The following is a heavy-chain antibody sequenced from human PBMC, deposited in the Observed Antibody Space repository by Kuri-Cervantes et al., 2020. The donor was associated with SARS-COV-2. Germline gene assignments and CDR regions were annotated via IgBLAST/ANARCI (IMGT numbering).Heavy chain of an antibody. J-gene: IGHJ4*02. Sequence: GESLKISCTASGFTISSYTLTWVRQAPGKGLEWVSHISSSSSTIYYADSVKGRFTISRDNAKNSLYLQMNSLRDEDTAVYYCARDANYGSRLPRKFDYWGQGTLVTVSS. CDR3: ARDANYGSRLPRKFDY. V-gene: IGHV3-48*02. CDR1: GFTISSYT. D-gene: IGHD5-12*01. CDR2: ISSSSSTI.